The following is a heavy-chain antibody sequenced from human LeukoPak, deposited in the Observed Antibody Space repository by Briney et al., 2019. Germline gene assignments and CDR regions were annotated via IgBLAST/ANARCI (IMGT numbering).Heavy chain of an antibody. Sequence: PSETLSLTCTVSGYAISSGYYWGWIRQPPGKRLEWIGSIYHSGSTYYNPSLKSRVTISVDTSKNQFSLKLSSVTAADTAVYYCAAIAAAGTGFDYWGQGTLVTVSS. CDR1: GYAISSGYY. J-gene: IGHJ4*02. CDR2: IYHSGST. V-gene: IGHV4-38-2*02. D-gene: IGHD6-13*01. CDR3: AAIAAAGTGFDY.